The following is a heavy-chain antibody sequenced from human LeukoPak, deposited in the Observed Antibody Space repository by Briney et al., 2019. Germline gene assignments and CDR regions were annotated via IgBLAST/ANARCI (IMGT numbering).Heavy chain of an antibody. D-gene: IGHD3-22*01. CDR1: GGSISSSSYY. CDR3: ARVYYYDSSGYSNWFDP. CDR2: IYYSGST. J-gene: IGHJ5*02. V-gene: IGHV4-39*07. Sequence: SETLSLTCTVSGGSISSSSYYWGWIRQPPGKGLEWIGSIYYSGSTYYNPSLKSRVTISVDTSKNQFSLKLSPVTAADTAVYYCARVYYYDSSGYSNWFDPWGQGTLATVSS.